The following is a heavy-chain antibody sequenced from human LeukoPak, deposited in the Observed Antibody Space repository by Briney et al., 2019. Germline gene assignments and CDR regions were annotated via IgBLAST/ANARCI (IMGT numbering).Heavy chain of an antibody. CDR3: ARVWYSGSYPVDY. V-gene: IGHV3-11*04. Sequence: GGSLRLSCAASGFTFSDYYMSWIRQAPGKGLEWVSYISSSGTTIYYADSVKGRFTISRDNAKNSLYLQMNSLRAEDTAVYYCARVWYSGSYPVDYWGQGTLVTVSS. D-gene: IGHD1-26*01. CDR2: ISSSGTTI. CDR1: GFTFSDYY. J-gene: IGHJ4*02.